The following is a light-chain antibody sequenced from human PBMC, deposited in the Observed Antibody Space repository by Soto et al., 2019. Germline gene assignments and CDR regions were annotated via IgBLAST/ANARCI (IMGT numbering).Light chain of an antibody. CDR1: QSISSC. CDR3: HQYNSYHHT. J-gene: IGKJ2*01. Sequence: DIQMTQSPSTLSASVGDRVTITCRASQSISSCLAWYQQKPGKAPKLLIYDASSLESGVPSRFSGSGSGTEFTLTISSLQTDDFATYYCHQYNSYHHTFGQGTKLEIK. CDR2: DAS. V-gene: IGKV1-5*01.